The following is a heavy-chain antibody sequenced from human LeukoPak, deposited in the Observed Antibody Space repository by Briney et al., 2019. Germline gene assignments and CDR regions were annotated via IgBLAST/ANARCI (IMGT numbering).Heavy chain of an antibody. D-gene: IGHD3-22*01. Sequence: GGSLRLSCAASGFTFDDYGMSWVRQAPGKGLEWVSGINWNGGSTGYADSVKGRFTISRDNAKSSLYLQMNSLRAEDTALYYCARVSYYYDSSGYYLDAFDIWGQGTMVTVSS. CDR2: INWNGGST. CDR3: ARVSYYYDSSGYYLDAFDI. CDR1: GFTFDDYG. J-gene: IGHJ3*02. V-gene: IGHV3-20*04.